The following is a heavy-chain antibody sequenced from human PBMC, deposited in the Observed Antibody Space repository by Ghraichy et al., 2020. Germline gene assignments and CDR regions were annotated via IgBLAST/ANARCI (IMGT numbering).Heavy chain of an antibody. V-gene: IGHV3-74*01. Sequence: GALRLSCAASGFTFSSYWMHWVRQAPGKGLVWVSRINSDGSSTSYADSVKGRFTISRDNAKNTLYLQMNSLRAEDTAVYYCATAKPGDWDAFDIWGQGTMVTVSS. D-gene: IGHD2-21*02. CDR3: ATAKPGDWDAFDI. CDR1: GFTFSSYW. CDR2: INSDGSST. J-gene: IGHJ3*02.